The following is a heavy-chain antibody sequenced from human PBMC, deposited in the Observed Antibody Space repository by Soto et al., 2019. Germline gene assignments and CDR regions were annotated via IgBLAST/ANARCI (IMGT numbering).Heavy chain of an antibody. V-gene: IGHV3-30-3*01. CDR3: ARSRLQVIAVAGRLNY. Sequence: GGSLRLSCAASGFTFSSYAMHWVRQAPGKVLEWVAVISYDGSNKYYADSVKGRFTISRDNSKNTLYLQMNSLRAEDTAVYYCARSRLQVIAVAGRLNYWGQGTLVTVSS. CDR2: ISYDGSNK. J-gene: IGHJ4*02. D-gene: IGHD6-19*01. CDR1: GFTFSSYA.